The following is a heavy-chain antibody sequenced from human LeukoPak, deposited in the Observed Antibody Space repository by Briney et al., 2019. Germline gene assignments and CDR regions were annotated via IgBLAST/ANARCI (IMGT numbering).Heavy chain of an antibody. CDR2: IYYSGTT. D-gene: IGHD6-19*01. Sequence: KPSETLSLTCTVSGGSIGTYYWSWIRQPPGKGLEWIGYIYYSGTTNYNPSLKSRVTISVDTSKNQFSLKLSSVTAADTAVYYCARLRYSSGQDYWGQGTLVTVSS. CDR1: GGSIGTYY. V-gene: IGHV4-59*01. J-gene: IGHJ4*02. CDR3: ARLRYSSGQDY.